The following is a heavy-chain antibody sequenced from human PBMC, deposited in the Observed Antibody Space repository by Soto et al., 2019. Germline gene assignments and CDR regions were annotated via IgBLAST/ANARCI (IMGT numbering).Heavy chain of an antibody. J-gene: IGHJ4*02. CDR2: ISHDGSNK. Sequence: QVQLVESGGGVVQPGRSLRLSCAASGFTFSTYAMHWVRQAPGKGLEWVAVISHDGSNKYYADSVKGRFTISRDNSKNELSLQMDSLRAEDTAVYYCARVYYDGSGYYYLTTFDYWGQGTLVTVSS. CDR1: GFTFSTYA. D-gene: IGHD3-22*01. V-gene: IGHV3-30-3*01. CDR3: ARVYYDGSGYYYLTTFDY.